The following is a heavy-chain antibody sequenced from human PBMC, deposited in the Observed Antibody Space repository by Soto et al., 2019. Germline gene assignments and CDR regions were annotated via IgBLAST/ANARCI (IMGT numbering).Heavy chain of an antibody. CDR3: ASLYYDILTGYPRFDP. CDR1: GGSISSYY. Sequence: SETLSLTCTVSGGSISSYYWSWIRQPPGKGLEWIGYIYYSGSTNYNPSLKSRVTISVDTSKNQFSLKLSSVTAADTAVYYCASLYYDILTGYPRFDPWGQGTLVTVSS. D-gene: IGHD3-9*01. CDR2: IYYSGST. V-gene: IGHV4-59*01. J-gene: IGHJ5*02.